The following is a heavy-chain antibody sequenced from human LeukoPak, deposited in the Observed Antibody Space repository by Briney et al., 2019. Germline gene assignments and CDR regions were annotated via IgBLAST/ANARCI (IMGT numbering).Heavy chain of an antibody. Sequence: AGGSLRLSCAASGFTFSSFDMHWVRQPTGQGLEWVSTIGTASDTYYPGSVEGRFTLPRDNAKNSLYLQMNSLTAGDTAVYYCARGPPRGKYYYMDVWGKGTTATVSS. V-gene: IGHV3-13*01. J-gene: IGHJ6*03. CDR2: IGTASDT. D-gene: IGHD1-1*01. CDR3: ARGPPRGKYYYMDV. CDR1: GFTFSSFD.